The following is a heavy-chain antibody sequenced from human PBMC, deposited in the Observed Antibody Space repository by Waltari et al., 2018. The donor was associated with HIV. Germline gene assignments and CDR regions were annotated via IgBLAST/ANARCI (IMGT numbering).Heavy chain of an antibody. CDR3: ARSGNWNYGNYYYGMDV. CDR1: GYTFTGYY. Sequence: QVQLVQSGAEVKKPGASVKVSCKASGYTFTGYYMHWVRQAPGQGLEWMGWINPNSGGTNYAQKFQGWVTMTRDTSISTAYMELSRLRSDDTAVYYCARSGNWNYGNYYYGMDVWGQGTTVTVSS. D-gene: IGHD1-7*01. CDR2: INPNSGGT. V-gene: IGHV1-2*04. J-gene: IGHJ6*02.